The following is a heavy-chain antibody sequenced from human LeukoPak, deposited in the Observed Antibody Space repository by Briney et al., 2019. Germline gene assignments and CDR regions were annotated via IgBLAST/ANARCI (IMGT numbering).Heavy chain of an antibody. CDR3: ARDSTTGTTLDAFDI. CDR1: GFTFSSYA. V-gene: IGHV3-64*01. D-gene: IGHD1-1*01. Sequence: GGSLRLSCAASGFTFSSYAMHWVRQAPGKGLEYVSAISSNGGSTYYANSVKGRFTISRDNSKNTLYLQMGSLRAEDMAVYYCARDSTTGTTLDAFDIWGQGTMVTVSS. CDR2: ISSNGGST. J-gene: IGHJ3*02.